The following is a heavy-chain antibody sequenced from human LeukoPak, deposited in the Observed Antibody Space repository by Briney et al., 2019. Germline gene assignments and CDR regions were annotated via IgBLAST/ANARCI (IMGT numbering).Heavy chain of an antibody. CDR3: ARERGARIVPAASFDY. CDR2: ISGSGGST. J-gene: IGHJ4*02. V-gene: IGHV3-23*01. CDR1: GFTFTSYS. D-gene: IGHD2-2*01. Sequence: GGSLRLSCAASGFTFTSYSMNWVRQAPGKGLEWVSAISGSGGSTYYADSVKGRFTISRDNSKNTLYLQMNSLRAEDTAVYYCARERGARIVPAASFDYWGQGTLVTVSS.